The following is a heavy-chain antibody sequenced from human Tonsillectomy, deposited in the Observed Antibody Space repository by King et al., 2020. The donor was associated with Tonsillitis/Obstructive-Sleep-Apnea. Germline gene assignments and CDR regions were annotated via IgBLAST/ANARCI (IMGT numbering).Heavy chain of an antibody. Sequence: VQLQESGPGLVKPSETLSLTCTVSGGSISSHYWSWIRQPPGKGLEWIGYIHYSGSTNYNPSLKSRVTISVDTSKNQFSLKLSSVTATDTAIYYCAREGQGGAGEFDYWGQGTLVTVSS. CDR2: IHYSGST. V-gene: IGHV4-59*11. CDR3: AREGQGGAGEFDY. CDR1: GGSISSHY. J-gene: IGHJ4*02. D-gene: IGHD7-27*01.